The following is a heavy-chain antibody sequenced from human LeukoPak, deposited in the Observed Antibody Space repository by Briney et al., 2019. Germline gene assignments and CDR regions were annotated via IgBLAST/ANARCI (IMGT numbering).Heavy chain of an antibody. Sequence: PSETLSLTCTVSGYSISTGYYWAWIRRPPGKAREGFATFIHRGGTSYNPPPKSRVTTSLDTSKNHFSLNLTSFTAAATPLNYFAAHDSFVREVNNCFDPWGQGAMVTVCS. CDR1: GYSISTGYY. V-gene: IGHV4-38-2*02. CDR2: FIHRGGT. CDR3: AAHDSFVREVNNCFDP. D-gene: IGHD3-10*02. J-gene: IGHJ5*02.